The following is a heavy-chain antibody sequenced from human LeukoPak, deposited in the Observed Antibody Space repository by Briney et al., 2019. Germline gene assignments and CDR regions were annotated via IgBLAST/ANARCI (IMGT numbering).Heavy chain of an antibody. Sequence: QSGGSLRLSCAASGFTFSSYRMHWVRQTPGKGLMWVSRIESDGSTIYADSVKDRFTISRDNGKNTVYLQMNSLRVDDTAMYYCARAVTYFYGSVTYDWFDPWGQGTLVTVSS. CDR3: ARAVTYFYGSVTYDWFDP. J-gene: IGHJ5*02. CDR1: GFTFSSYR. V-gene: IGHV3-74*01. D-gene: IGHD3-10*01. CDR2: IESDGST.